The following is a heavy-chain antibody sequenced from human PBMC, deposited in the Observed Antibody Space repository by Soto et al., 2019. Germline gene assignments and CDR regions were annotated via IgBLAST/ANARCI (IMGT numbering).Heavy chain of an antibody. J-gene: IGHJ4*02. CDR3: ARSGYSDGYDVFDY. D-gene: IGHD5-18*01. Sequence: QVQLQESGPGLVKPSGTLSLTCAVSGVSIRSSKWWSWVRQSPGKGLEWIGEIYHSGSTNYNPSLMSRVTISMDESKNQFSLRLSSVTAEDTAVYYCARSGYSDGYDVFDYWGQGTLVSVSS. CDR1: GVSIRSSKW. CDR2: IYHSGST. V-gene: IGHV4-4*02.